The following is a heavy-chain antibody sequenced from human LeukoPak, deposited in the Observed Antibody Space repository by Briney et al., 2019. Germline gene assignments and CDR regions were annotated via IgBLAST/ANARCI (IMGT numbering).Heavy chain of an antibody. D-gene: IGHD1-1*01. CDR3: AREWKGGDN. CDR1: GYYFSTYS. V-gene: IGHV1-18*01. J-gene: IGHJ4*02. CDR2: INCDNGNT. Sequence: ASVTVSFKTSGYYFSTYSINWVRQVPGQGLEWVGWINCDNGNTNYAQKFQGRVTMTTDTPTTTAYMELGSLTSDDTAVYYCAREWKGGDNWGQGSLVTVSS.